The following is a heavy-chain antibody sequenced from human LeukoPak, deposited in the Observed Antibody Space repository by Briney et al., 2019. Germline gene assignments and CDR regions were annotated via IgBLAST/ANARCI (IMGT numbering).Heavy chain of an antibody. J-gene: IGHJ5*02. D-gene: IGHD2-15*01. CDR2: INPNSGGT. CDR3: ARGGDCSGGSCYRNWFDP. CDR1: GYTFTGYY. Sequence: ASVKVSCKASGYTFTGYYMHWVRQAPGQGLEWMGWINPNSGGTNYAQKFQGRGTMTRDTSISTAYMELSRLRSDDTAVYYCARGGDCSGGSCYRNWFDPWGQGTLVTVSS. V-gene: IGHV1-2*02.